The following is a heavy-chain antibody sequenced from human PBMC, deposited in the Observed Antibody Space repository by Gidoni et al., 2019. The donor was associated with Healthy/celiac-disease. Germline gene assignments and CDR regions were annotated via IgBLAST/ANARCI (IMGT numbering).Heavy chain of an antibody. CDR1: GFTFSSYA. CDR3: AKEDFGVVIISNSYDY. V-gene: IGHV3-23*01. Sequence: EVQLLESGGGLVQPGGSLRLSCAASGFTFSSYAMSWVRQAPGKGLEWVAAISGSGGSTYYADSVKGRFTIARDKSKNTLYLQMNSLRAEDTAVYYCAKEDFGVVIISNSYDYWGQGTLVTVSS. J-gene: IGHJ4*02. D-gene: IGHD3-3*01. CDR2: ISGSGGST.